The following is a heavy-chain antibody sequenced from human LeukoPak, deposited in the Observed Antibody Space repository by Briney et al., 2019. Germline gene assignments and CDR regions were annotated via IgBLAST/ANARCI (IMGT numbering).Heavy chain of an antibody. CDR1: EFTFSLYA. Sequence: GGSLRLSCAASEFTFSLYAMNWVRQAPGKGLEWLSYINDVSSDIHYADSVKGRFTISRDNVKNTLYLQMNSLRAEDTAVYYCARDTYQPGLIDWGGQGTLVAVSA. D-gene: IGHD2-2*01. J-gene: IGHJ4*02. CDR2: INDVSSDI. V-gene: IGHV3-21*05. CDR3: ARDTYQPGLIDW.